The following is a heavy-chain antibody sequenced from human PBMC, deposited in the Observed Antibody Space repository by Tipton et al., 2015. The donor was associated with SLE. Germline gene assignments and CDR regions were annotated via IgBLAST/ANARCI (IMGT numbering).Heavy chain of an antibody. Sequence: TLSLTCAVSGAALSSDYWWHWVRQAPGKGLEWIGEINDSGRAYYTPPLKSRVTISIDTSRNQFSLKMNSVTAADTAVYYCARVGSGSEVYYYYFMDVWGKGTAVTVSS. J-gene: IGHJ6*03. CDR2: INDSGRA. CDR1: GAALSSDYW. D-gene: IGHD6-19*01. V-gene: IGHV4-4*02. CDR3: ARVGSGSEVYYYYFMDV.